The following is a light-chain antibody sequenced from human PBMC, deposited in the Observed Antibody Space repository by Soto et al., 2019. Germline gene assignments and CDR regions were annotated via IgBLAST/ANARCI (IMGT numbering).Light chain of an antibody. V-gene: IGKV3D-20*02. Sequence: EIVLTQSPGTLSLSPRERATLSCRASQSVSSSYLAWYQQKPGQAPRLLIYGASSRATGIPDRFSGSGSGTDFTLTISSLEPEDFAVYYCQQRSNWPITFGQGTRLEIK. CDR2: GAS. CDR1: QSVSSSY. CDR3: QQRSNWPIT. J-gene: IGKJ5*01.